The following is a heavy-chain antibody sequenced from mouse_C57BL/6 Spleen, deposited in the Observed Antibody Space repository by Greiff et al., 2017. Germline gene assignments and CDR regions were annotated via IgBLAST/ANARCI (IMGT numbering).Heavy chain of an antibody. Sequence: EVNVVESGEGLVKPGGSLKLSCAASGFTFSSYAMSWVRQTPEKRLEWVAYISSGGDYIYYADTVKGRFTISRDNARNTLYLQMSSLKSEDTAMYYCTRGDYYGSSSDWYFDVWGTGTTVTVSS. CDR3: TRGDYYGSSSDWYFDV. D-gene: IGHD1-1*01. CDR1: GFTFSSYA. CDR2: ISSGGDYI. V-gene: IGHV5-9-1*02. J-gene: IGHJ1*03.